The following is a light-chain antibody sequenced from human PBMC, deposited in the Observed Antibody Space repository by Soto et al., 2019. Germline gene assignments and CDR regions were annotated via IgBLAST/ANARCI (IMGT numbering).Light chain of an antibody. Sequence: EIVLTQSPATLSLSPGERATLSCRASQSVRSYLAWYQHKPGQAPRLLIYDASNRATGIPARFSGSGSGTDFTLTISSLEPEDFAFYYCQQRSNWPPGLTFGGGTKVDI. CDR1: QSVRSY. CDR3: QQRSNWPPGLT. CDR2: DAS. J-gene: IGKJ4*01. V-gene: IGKV3-11*01.